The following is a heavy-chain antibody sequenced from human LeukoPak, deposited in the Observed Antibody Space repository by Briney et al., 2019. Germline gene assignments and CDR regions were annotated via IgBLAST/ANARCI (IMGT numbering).Heavy chain of an antibody. CDR1: GYTFTSYG. V-gene: IGHV1-2*02. D-gene: IGHD3-3*01. Sequence: GASVKVSCKASGYTFTSYGISWVRQAPGQGLEWMGWINPNSGGTNYAQKFQGRVTMTRDTSISTAYMELSRLRSDDTAVYYCAREGSIHDSWFDPWGQGTLVTVSS. CDR3: AREGSIHDSWFDP. CDR2: INPNSGGT. J-gene: IGHJ5*02.